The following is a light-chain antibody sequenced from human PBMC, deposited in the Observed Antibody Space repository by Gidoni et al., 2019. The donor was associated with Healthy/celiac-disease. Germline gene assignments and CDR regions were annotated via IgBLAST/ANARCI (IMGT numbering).Light chain of an antibody. CDR2: EVS. J-gene: IGLJ2*01. CDR3: SSYTSSSTLEV. V-gene: IGLV2-14*01. CDR1: SSDVGGYNY. Sequence: SAPTQPASVSGSPGQSITISCTGTSSDVGGYNYVSWYQQHPGKAPKLMIYEVSNRPSGVSNRFSGSKSGNTASLTISGLQAEDEADYYCSSYTSSSTLEVFGGGTKLTV.